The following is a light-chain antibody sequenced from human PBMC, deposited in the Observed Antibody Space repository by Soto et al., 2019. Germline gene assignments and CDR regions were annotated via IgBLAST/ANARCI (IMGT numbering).Light chain of an antibody. Sequence: QSALTQPASVSGSPGQTIPISCTGTSSDVGGYNYLSWYQQHPGKAPKFMIYEVSKRPSGVSNRFSGSKSGNSASLTISGLQAEDEADYFCSSYTTSGTPVFGGGTKLTVL. CDR2: EVS. CDR3: SSYTTSGTPV. CDR1: SSDVGGYNY. J-gene: IGLJ3*02. V-gene: IGLV2-14*01.